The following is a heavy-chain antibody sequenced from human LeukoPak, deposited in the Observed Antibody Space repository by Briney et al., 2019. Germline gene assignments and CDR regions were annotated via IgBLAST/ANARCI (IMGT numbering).Heavy chain of an antibody. Sequence: SETLSLTCTVSGGSISNYYWSWVRQPPGKGLEWIGEINHSGSPNYNPSLKSRVTISVDTSKNQFSLKLSSVTAADTAVYYCARGDGTGSYYKEWGQGTLVTVSS. CDR3: ARGDGTGSYYKE. J-gene: IGHJ4*02. CDR1: GGSISNYY. CDR2: INHSGSP. V-gene: IGHV4-34*01. D-gene: IGHD3-10*01.